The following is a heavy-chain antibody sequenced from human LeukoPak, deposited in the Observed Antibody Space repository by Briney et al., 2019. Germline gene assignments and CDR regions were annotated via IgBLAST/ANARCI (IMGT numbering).Heavy chain of an antibody. Sequence: PGGSLRLSCAASGFIVSTNYMSWVRQVPGKGLEWVSILYSGGTTYYIDSVKGRFTVSRDNSKNTLYLQMNSLRAEDTAVYYCAKKHTNPICGMDVWGQGTTVTVSS. CDR1: GFIVSTNY. V-gene: IGHV3-66*01. D-gene: IGHD1-14*01. J-gene: IGHJ6*02. CDR2: LYSGGTT. CDR3: AKKHTNPICGMDV.